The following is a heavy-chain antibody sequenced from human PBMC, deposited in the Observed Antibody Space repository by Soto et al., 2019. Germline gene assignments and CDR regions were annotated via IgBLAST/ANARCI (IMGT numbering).Heavy chain of an antibody. CDR2: ISAYNGST. CDR3: ARTEYSSSSGDAFDI. J-gene: IGHJ3*02. CDR1: GYTFTSYG. V-gene: IGHV1-18*01. D-gene: IGHD6-6*01. Sequence: ASVKVSCKASGYTFTSYGISWVRQAPGQGLEWMGWISAYNGSTNYAQKLQGRVTMTTDTSTSTAYMELRSLRSDDTAVYYCARTEYSSSSGDAFDIWGQGTMVTVSS.